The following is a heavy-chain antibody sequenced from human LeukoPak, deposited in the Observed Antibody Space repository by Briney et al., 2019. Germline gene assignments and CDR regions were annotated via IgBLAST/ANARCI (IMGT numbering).Heavy chain of an antibody. V-gene: IGHV1-8*01. Sequence: ASVKVSCKASGYPFTSYDINWVRQATGQGLEWMGWMNPNSGNTGYAQKFQGRVTMTRNTSISTAYMELSSLRSEDTAVYYCARVSRLRRHIVVVPAAMQDSDYDSSGQPLAYWGQGTLVTVSS. CDR2: MNPNSGNT. CDR1: GYPFTSYD. D-gene: IGHD2-2*01. J-gene: IGHJ4*02. CDR3: ARVSRLRRHIVVVPAAMQDSDYDSSGQPLAY.